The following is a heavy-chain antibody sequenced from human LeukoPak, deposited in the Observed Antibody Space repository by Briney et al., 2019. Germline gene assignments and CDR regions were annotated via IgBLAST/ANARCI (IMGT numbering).Heavy chain of an antibody. Sequence: PGGSLRLSCAASGFSLSSYTMNWVLQAPGKGLEWVSHITKSGSTIYHADSVKGRFTISRDNAKNSLYLQMNSLRDEDTAVYYCARGINYAFDIWGQGTMVTVSS. CDR1: GFSLSSYT. J-gene: IGHJ3*02. CDR3: ARGINYAFDI. CDR2: ITKSGSTI. V-gene: IGHV3-48*02. D-gene: IGHD1-7*01.